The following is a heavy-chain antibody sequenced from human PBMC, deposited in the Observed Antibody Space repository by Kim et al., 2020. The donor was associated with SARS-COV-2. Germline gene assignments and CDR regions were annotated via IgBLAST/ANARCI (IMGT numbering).Heavy chain of an antibody. J-gene: IGHJ3*02. D-gene: IGHD3-16*01. CDR2: FDPEDGET. V-gene: IGHV1-24*01. CDR3: AVEDFSRRDALGGLAFDI. Sequence: ASVKVSCKVSGYTLTELSMHWVRQAPGKGLEWMGGFDPEDGETIYAQKFQGRVTMTEDTSTDTAYMELSSLRSEDTAVYYCAVEDFSRRDALGGLAFDIWGQGTMVTVSS. CDR1: GYTLTELS.